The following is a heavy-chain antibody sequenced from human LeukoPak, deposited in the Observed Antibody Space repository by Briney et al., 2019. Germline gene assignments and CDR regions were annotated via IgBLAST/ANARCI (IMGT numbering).Heavy chain of an antibody. CDR3: AKDSSSGWSHFDY. CDR1: GFTFSSYG. Sequence: PGRSLRLSCAASGFTFSSYGMHWVRQAPGKGLEWVAVISYDGSNKYYADSVKGRFTISRDNSKNTLYLQMYSLRAEDTAVYYCAKDSSSGWSHFDYWGQGTLVTVSS. V-gene: IGHV3-30*18. J-gene: IGHJ4*02. CDR2: ISYDGSNK. D-gene: IGHD6-19*01.